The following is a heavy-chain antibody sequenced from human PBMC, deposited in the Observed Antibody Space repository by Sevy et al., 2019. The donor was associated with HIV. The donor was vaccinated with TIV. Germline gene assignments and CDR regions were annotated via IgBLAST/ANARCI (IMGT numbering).Heavy chain of an antibody. CDR3: AKDRGFDYGMDV. J-gene: IGHJ6*02. CDR2: MKQDGSEK. V-gene: IGHV3-7*03. Sequence: GGSLRLSCAASGFTFSLYWMTWVRQSPGKGLEWVANMKQDGSEKYYVDSVKGRFTISRDNSKNSLYLQMNSLRTEDTALYYCAKDRGFDYGMDVWGQGTTVTVSS. CDR1: GFTFSLYW. D-gene: IGHD3-3*01.